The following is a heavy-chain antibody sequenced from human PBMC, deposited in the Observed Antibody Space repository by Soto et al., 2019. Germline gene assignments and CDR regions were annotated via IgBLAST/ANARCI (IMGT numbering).Heavy chain of an antibody. Sequence: PSETLSLTCTVSGGSISSSSYYWGWIRQPPGKRLEWIGSIYYSGSTDYNPSLKSRVTISVDTSKNQFSLKLSSVTAADTAVYYCARKCYSMIVVVPMWFDPWGYGTLV. D-gene: IGHD3-22*01. J-gene: IGHJ5*02. V-gene: IGHV4-39*01. CDR2: IYYSGST. CDR1: GGSISSSSYY. CDR3: ARKCYSMIVVVPMWFDP.